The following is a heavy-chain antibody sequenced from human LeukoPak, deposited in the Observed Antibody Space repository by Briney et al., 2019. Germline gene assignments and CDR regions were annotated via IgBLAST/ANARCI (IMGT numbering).Heavy chain of an antibody. D-gene: IGHD1-1*01. CDR1: GFTFSSYA. CDR2: ISGRGGST. J-gene: IGHJ6*02. CDR3: ARRTQTRSNYYGMDV. V-gene: IGHV3-23*01. Sequence: PGGSLRLSCAASGFTFSSYAMSWVRQAPGKGLEGVSAISGRGGSTYYADSVKGRFTISRDNAKTSLYLQMNSLRAEDTAVYYCARRTQTRSNYYGMDVWGQGTTVTVSS.